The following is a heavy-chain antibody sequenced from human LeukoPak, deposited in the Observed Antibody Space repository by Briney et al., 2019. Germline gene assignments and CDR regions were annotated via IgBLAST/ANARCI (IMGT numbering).Heavy chain of an antibody. J-gene: IGHJ4*02. CDR3: AFGYYDSSGYYYPFDY. CDR1: GYTFTSYY. V-gene: IGHV1-46*01. CDR2: INPSGGST. Sequence: ASVKVSCKASGYTFTSYYMHWVRQAPGQGLEWMGIINPSGGSTSYAQKFQGRVTMTRDTSTSTVYMELSSLRSEDTAVYYCAFGYYDSSGYYYPFDYWGQGTLVTVSS. D-gene: IGHD3-22*01.